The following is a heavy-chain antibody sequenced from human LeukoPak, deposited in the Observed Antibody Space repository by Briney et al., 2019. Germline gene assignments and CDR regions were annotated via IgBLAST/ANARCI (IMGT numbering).Heavy chain of an antibody. D-gene: IGHD2/OR15-2a*01. V-gene: IGHV4-61*02. J-gene: IGHJ2*01. CDR2: IYTSGST. CDR3: ARWGLRSNWYFDL. CDR1: GGSISSSSYY. Sequence: SETLSLTCTVSGGSISSSSYYWSWLRQPAGKGLEWIGRIYTSGSTNYNPSLKSRVTMSVDTSKNQFSLKLSSVTAADTAVYYCARWGLRSNWYFDLWGRGTLVTVSS.